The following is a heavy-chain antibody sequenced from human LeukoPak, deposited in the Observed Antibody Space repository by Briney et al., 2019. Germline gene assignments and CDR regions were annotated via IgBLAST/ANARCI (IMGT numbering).Heavy chain of an antibody. CDR3: ARHSRYCSGGSCYFIWFDP. J-gene: IGHJ5*02. V-gene: IGHV4-59*08. CDR1: GGSISSYY. D-gene: IGHD2-15*01. CDR2: IYYSGST. Sequence: PSETLSLTCTVSGGSISSYYWSWIRQPPGKGLEWIGYIYYSGSTNYNPSLKSRVTISVDTSKNQFSLKLNSVTAADTAVYYCARHSRYCSGGSCYFIWFDPWGQGTLVTVSS.